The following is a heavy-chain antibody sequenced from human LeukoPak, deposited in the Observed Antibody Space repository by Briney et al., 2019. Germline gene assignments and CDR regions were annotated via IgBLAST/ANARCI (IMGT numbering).Heavy chain of an antibody. J-gene: IGHJ4*02. CDR1: GFTFSNYY. CDR3: AQGRGLLFGETY. CDR2: INSDGRDT. V-gene: IGHV3-74*01. Sequence: PGGSLRLSCAASGFTFSNYYVHWVRQRPGKGLLWVSRINSDGRDTGYVDSVKGRFTISRDNAKNTVYLQMNSLRAEDTAVYYCAQGRGLLFGETYWGQGTLVTVSS. D-gene: IGHD3-10*02.